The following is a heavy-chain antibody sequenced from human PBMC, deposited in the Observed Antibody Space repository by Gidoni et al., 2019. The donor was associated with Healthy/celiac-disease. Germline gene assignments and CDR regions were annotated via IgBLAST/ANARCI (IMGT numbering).Heavy chain of an antibody. D-gene: IGHD1-26*01. CDR3: AKDRGGGSYSDAFDI. Sequence: QVQLVESGGGVVQPGRSLRLSCAASGFTFSSYGMHWVRQAPGKGLEGVAVISYDGSNKYYADSVKGRFTISRDNSKNTLYLQMNSLRAEDTAVYYCAKDRGGGSYSDAFDIWGQGTMVTVSS. CDR2: ISYDGSNK. CDR1: GFTFSSYG. J-gene: IGHJ3*02. V-gene: IGHV3-30*18.